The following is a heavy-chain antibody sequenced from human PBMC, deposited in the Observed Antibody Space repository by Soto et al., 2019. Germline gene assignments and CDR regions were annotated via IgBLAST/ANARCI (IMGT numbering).Heavy chain of an antibody. CDR3: ARAGYSSSWYPYYYYGMDV. Sequence: GWSLRLSCAASGFTFSSYDMHLVRQATGKGLEWVSAIGTAGDTYYPGSVKGRFTISRENAKNSLYLQMNSLRAGDTAVYYCARAGYSSSWYPYYYYGMDVWGKGTKVTVSS. CDR2: IGTAGDT. CDR1: GFTFSSYD. J-gene: IGHJ6*04. V-gene: IGHV3-13*01. D-gene: IGHD6-13*01.